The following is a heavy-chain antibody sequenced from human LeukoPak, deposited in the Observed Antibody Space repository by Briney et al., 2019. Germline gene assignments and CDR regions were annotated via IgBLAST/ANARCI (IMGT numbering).Heavy chain of an antibody. CDR2: IYYSGST. D-gene: IGHD6-19*01. J-gene: IGHJ6*03. CDR3: ARLGGGYSSGWHPHYYYYMDV. V-gene: IGHV4-39*01. Sequence: SETLSLTCAVSGASISGSGYYWGWIRQPPGKGLEWIGNIYYSGSTYYNASLQSRVTISIDMSKNEFSLKLSSVTAADTAVYYCARLGGGYSSGWHPHYYYYMDVWGKGTTVTISS. CDR1: GASISGSGYY.